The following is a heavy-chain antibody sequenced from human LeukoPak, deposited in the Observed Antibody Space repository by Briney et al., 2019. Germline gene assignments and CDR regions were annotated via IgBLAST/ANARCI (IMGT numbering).Heavy chain of an antibody. D-gene: IGHD3-22*01. CDR2: IWYDGNNK. CDR3: ARDYYDSSGAYYEGGPPTAPPDY. Sequence: PGRSLRLSCAASGFTFSRYAMHWVRQAPGRGLEWVTLIWYDGNNKYYADSVKSRFTISRDNSKNTLYLQMNSLRAEDTAVYYCARDYYDSSGAYYEGGPPTAPPDYWGQGTLVTVSS. J-gene: IGHJ4*02. CDR1: GFTFSRYA. V-gene: IGHV3-33*01.